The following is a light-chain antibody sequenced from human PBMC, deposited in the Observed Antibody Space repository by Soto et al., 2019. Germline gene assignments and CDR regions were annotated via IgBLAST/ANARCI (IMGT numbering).Light chain of an antibody. J-gene: IGKJ1*01. CDR3: QQYGNAPWT. CDR1: QSVDGKY. Sequence: EVVLTQSPGTLSLSPGERATLSCRASQSVDGKYFAWYQQKPGQAPRLLIYGAFNRATGIPDRFSGSGSGTDFTLSITRLEPEDFAVYYCQQYGNAPWTFGQGTKVDIK. CDR2: GAF. V-gene: IGKV3-20*01.